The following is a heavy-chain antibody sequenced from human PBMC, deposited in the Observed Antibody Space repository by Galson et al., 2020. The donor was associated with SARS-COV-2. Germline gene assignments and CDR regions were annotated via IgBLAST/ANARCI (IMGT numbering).Heavy chain of an antibody. CDR3: AKDGPYDFWKGPPPVWYFDL. J-gene: IGHJ2*01. V-gene: IGHV3-33*06. D-gene: IGHD3-3*01. CDR2: IWYDGIRA. CDR1: GFTFSNYG. Sequence: GESLKISCAASGFTFSNYGMHWVRQAPGKGLEWVAVIWYDGIRASYADSVQGRFIISRDNSEGTLYLQMNSLRGEDTAVYYCAKDGPYDFWKGPPPVWYFDLWGRGTLFTVSS.